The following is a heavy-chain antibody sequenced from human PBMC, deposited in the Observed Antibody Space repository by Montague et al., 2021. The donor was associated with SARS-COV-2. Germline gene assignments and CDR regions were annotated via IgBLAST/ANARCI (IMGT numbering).Heavy chain of an antibody. Sequence: SETLSLTCTVSGGSISSSSYYWGWIRQPPGKGLEWIGSIYYSGSTYSNPSLKSRVTISVDTSKNQFSLKLSSVTAADTAVYYCARTYYYGSVVWFDPWGQGTLVTVSS. V-gene: IGHV4-39*07. J-gene: IGHJ5*02. CDR1: GGSISSSSYY. CDR2: IYYSGST. CDR3: ARTYYYGSVVWFDP. D-gene: IGHD3-10*01.